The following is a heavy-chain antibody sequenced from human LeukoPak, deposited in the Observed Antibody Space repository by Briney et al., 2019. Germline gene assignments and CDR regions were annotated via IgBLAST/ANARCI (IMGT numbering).Heavy chain of an antibody. CDR3: ARQAVGLNFDWTPLDY. CDR2: IYYSGST. D-gene: IGHD3-9*01. J-gene: IGHJ4*02. CDR1: GGSISSSSYY. V-gene: IGHV4-39*01. Sequence: SETLSLTRTVSGGSISSSSYYWGWIRQPPGKGLEWIGSIYYSGSTYYNPSLKSRVTISVDTSKNQFSLKLSSVTAADTAVYYCARQAVGLNFDWTPLDYWGQGTLVTVSS.